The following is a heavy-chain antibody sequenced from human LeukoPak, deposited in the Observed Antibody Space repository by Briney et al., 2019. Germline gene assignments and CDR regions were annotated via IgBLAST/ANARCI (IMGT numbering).Heavy chain of an antibody. CDR3: GKDRLSTVTSTFDY. Sequence: GGSLRLSCAASGFTFSNYVMSWVRQAPGKGLEWVSGISGSGGSTYYVDSVRGRFTVSRDNSKNTLSLQMHSLRAEDTAVYYCGKDRLSTVTSTFDYWGQGTLVTVSS. CDR2: ISGSGGST. V-gene: IGHV3-23*01. D-gene: IGHD4-17*01. J-gene: IGHJ4*02. CDR1: GFTFSNYV.